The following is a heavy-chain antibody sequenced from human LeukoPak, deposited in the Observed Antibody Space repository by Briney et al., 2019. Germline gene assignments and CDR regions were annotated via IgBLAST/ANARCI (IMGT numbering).Heavy chain of an antibody. V-gene: IGHV3-48*04. Sequence: PEGSLRLSCVASGFTFSNYWMHWVRQVPGKGLEWVSYISSSSSTIYYADSVEGRFTISRDNAKNSLYLQMNSLRAEDTAVYYCARSTINGDLSYWGQGTLVTVSS. D-gene: IGHD4-17*01. J-gene: IGHJ4*02. CDR2: ISSSSSTI. CDR1: GFTFSNYW. CDR3: ARSTINGDLSY.